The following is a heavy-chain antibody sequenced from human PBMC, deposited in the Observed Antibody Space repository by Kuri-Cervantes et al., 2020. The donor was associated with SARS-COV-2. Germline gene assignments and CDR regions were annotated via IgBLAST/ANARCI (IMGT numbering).Heavy chain of an antibody. J-gene: IGHJ4*02. CDR1: GGSFSGYY. V-gene: IGHV4-59*12. D-gene: IGHD1-26*01. CDR2: IYYSGST. CDR3: ARLCGSYDSGLCDY. Sequence: SETLSLTCAVYGGSFSGYYWSWIRQPPGKGLEWIGYIYYSGSTNYNPSLKSRVTISVGTSKNQFSLKLSSVTAADTAVYYCARLCGSYDSGLCDYWGQGTLVTVSS.